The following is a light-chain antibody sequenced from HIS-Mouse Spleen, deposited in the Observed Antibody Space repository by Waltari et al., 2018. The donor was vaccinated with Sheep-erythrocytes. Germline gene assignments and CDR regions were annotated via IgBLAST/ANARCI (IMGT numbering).Light chain of an antibody. CDR2: DVS. CDR3: CSYAGSYNHV. Sequence: QSALTQPRSVSGSPGQSVTISCTGTSSDVGGYNYVSWYQQHPGKAPKLMIYDVSKRPSGVPDCFSGSKSGNTASLTFSGLQAEDEADYYCCSYAGSYNHVFATGTKVTVL. CDR1: SSDVGGYNY. J-gene: IGLJ1*01. V-gene: IGLV2-11*01.